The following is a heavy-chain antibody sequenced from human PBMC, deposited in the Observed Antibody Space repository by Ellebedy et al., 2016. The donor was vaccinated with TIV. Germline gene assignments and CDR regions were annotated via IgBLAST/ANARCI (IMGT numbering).Heavy chain of an antibody. CDR3: ARRGSYGDYAVHVNSWFDS. CDR2: IYQDGSEK. Sequence: GESLKISCAASGFSFRSYWMSWVRQAPGKGLEWVANIYQDGSEKYYVDSVEGRFTISRANAKNELYLQMKSLKVEDTAVYYCARRGSYGDYAVHVNSWFDSWGQGTPVTVSP. D-gene: IGHD4-17*01. CDR1: GFSFRSYW. V-gene: IGHV3-7*01. J-gene: IGHJ5*01.